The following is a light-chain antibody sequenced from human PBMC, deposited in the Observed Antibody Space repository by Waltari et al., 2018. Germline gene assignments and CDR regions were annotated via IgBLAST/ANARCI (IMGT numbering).Light chain of an antibody. CDR1: SSTLGANYD. Sequence: QSVLTQPPSLSGAPGQRVTLSCTGGSSTLGANYDLPWYQQLPGTAPKLLIYANSNRPSRVPDRFSGSKSGTSASLAITGLQAGDETDYYCQSYDSSLSGVVFGGGTKLTVL. V-gene: IGLV1-40*01. J-gene: IGLJ2*01. CDR2: ANS. CDR3: QSYDSSLSGVV.